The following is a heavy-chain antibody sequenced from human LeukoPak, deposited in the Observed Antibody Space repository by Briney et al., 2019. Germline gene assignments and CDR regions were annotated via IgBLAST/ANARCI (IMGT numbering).Heavy chain of an antibody. CDR1: GFTFDDYA. CDR3: AKLTDPSYPAFDY. V-gene: IGHV3-9*01. CDR2: ISWNSGSI. Sequence: GGSLRLSCAASGFTFDDYAMHWVRQAPGKGLEWVSGISWNSGSIGYADSVKGRFTISRNNAKNSLYPQMNSLRAEDTALYYCAKLTDPSYPAFDYWGQGTLVTVSS. J-gene: IGHJ4*02.